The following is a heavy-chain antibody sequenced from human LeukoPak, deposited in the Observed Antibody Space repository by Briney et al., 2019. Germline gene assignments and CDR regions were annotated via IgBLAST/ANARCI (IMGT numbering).Heavy chain of an antibody. J-gene: IGHJ4*02. CDR1: GGTFSSYA. D-gene: IGHD1-26*01. V-gene: IGHV1-69*13. CDR3: AREDPGSYRFFDY. CDR2: IIPIFGTA. Sequence: ASVKVSCKASGGTFSSYAISWVRQAPGQGLEWMGGIIPIFGTANYAQKFQGRVTITAVESTSTAYTELSSLRSEDTAVYYCAREDPGSYRFFDYWGQGTLVTVSS.